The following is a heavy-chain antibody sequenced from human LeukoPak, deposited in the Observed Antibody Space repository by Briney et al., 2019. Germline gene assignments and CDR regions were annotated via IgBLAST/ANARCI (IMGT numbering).Heavy chain of an antibody. V-gene: IGHV1-46*01. CDR2: LNPSGSST. CDR1: VYTFTGYF. Sequence: ASLKDSSKPPVYTFTGYFMYWVRQTPGQRLERMALLNPSGSSTSYAQKFQGRLSLTRDMSTSTDYMELNSLRSEDTAVYYCARDNSVGDTAWWFDPWGQGTLVTVSS. D-gene: IGHD1-26*01. J-gene: IGHJ5*02. CDR3: ARDNSVGDTAWWFDP.